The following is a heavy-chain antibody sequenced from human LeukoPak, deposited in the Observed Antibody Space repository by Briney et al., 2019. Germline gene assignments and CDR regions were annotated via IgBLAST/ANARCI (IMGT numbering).Heavy chain of an antibody. D-gene: IGHD2-2*01. V-gene: IGHV3-30-3*01. CDR2: ISYDGSNK. CDR3: VRGCSSTSCYPFDC. J-gene: IGHJ4*02. CDR1: GFTFSSYA. Sequence: GRSLRLSCAASGFTFSSYAMHWVRRAPGKGLEWVAVISYDGSNKYYADSVKGRFTISRDNARNTLYMQMNSLRAEDTAVYYCVRGCSSTSCYPFDCWGQGTLVTVSS.